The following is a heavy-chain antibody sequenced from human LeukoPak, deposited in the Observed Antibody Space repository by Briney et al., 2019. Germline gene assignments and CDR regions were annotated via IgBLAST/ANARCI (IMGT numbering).Heavy chain of an antibody. D-gene: IGHD3-10*01. CDR1: GFTVSSNY. CDR3: ARGPPSGYGSGSYYRYYFGY. Sequence: PGGSLRLSCAASGFTVSSNYMSWVRQAPGKGLEWVSVIYSGGSTYYADSVKGRFTISRDNSKNTLYLQMNSLRAEDTAVYYCARGPPSGYGSGSYYRYYFGYWGQGTLVTVSS. CDR2: IYSGGST. V-gene: IGHV3-66*01. J-gene: IGHJ4*02.